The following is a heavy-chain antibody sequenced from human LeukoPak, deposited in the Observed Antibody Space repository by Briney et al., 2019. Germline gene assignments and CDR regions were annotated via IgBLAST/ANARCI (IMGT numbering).Heavy chain of an antibody. Sequence: GRSLRLSCAASGFTFSAFGMHWVRQAPGKGLEWVAIISYDGSNKYYPDSVKGRFTISRDDSKNTLYLQMNSLRTEDTAVYYCAKELTRPNRPVAGLNYWGQGTLVTVSS. V-gene: IGHV3-30*18. CDR3: AKELTRPNRPVAGLNY. J-gene: IGHJ4*02. CDR2: ISYDGSNK. CDR1: GFTFSAFG. D-gene: IGHD6-19*01.